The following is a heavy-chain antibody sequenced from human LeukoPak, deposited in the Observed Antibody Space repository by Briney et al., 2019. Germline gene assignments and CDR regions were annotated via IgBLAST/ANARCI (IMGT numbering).Heavy chain of an antibody. CDR3: AISKNTATPGDY. V-gene: IGHV5-10-1*01. D-gene: IGHD5-18*01. J-gene: IGHJ4*02. CDR2: IDPSDSYT. Sequence: GESLKISCKGSGYSFTTYWITWVRQLAGKGLEWMGRIDPSDSYTNYNPSFQGHVTLSADKSISTAYLQWSSLRASDTAMYYCAISKNTATPGDYWGQGTLVTVS. CDR1: GYSFTTYW.